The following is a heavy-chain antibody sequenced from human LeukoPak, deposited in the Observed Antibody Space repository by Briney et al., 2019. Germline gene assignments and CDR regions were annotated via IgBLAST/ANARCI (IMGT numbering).Heavy chain of an antibody. D-gene: IGHD3-22*01. CDR2: IYPGDSDT. CDR3: ARHPPYYYDSSGYYYVDPPYDY. V-gene: IGHV5-51*01. Sequence: SGESLKISCKGSGYSFTSYWIGWVRQMPGKGLEWMGIIYPGDSDTRYSPSFQGQVTISADKSISTAYLQWSSLKASDTAMYYCARHPPYYYDSSGYYYVDPPYDYWGQGTLVTVSS. CDR1: GYSFTSYW. J-gene: IGHJ4*02.